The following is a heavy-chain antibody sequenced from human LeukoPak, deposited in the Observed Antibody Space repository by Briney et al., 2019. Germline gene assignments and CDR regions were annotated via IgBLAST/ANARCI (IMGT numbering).Heavy chain of an antibody. CDR3: ARRLPLDSSDYHYDPFDI. CDR2: IYYSGST. J-gene: IGHJ3*02. CDR1: GGSFSGYY. D-gene: IGHD3-22*01. V-gene: IGHV4-59*08. Sequence: PSETLSLTCAVYGGSFSGYYWSWIRQPPGKGLEWIGYIYYSGSTNYNPSLKGRVTISVDTSKNQFSLKLSSVTAADTAMYYCARRLPLDSSDYHYDPFDIWGQGTMVTVSS.